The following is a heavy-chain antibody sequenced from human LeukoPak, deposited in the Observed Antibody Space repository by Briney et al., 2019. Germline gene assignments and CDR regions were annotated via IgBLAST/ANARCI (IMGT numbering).Heavy chain of an antibody. D-gene: IGHD1-14*01. CDR3: ARDRKEVTDYYYYYYMDV. Sequence: ASVKVSCKASGYTFTSYGLIWVRQAPGQGPEWMGWISAYNGNTKYPQKFQGRVTMTRDTSISTAYMELSRLRSDDTAVYYCARDRKEVTDYYYYYYMDVWGKGTTVTVSS. V-gene: IGHV1-18*01. CDR2: ISAYNGNT. CDR1: GYTFTSYG. J-gene: IGHJ6*03.